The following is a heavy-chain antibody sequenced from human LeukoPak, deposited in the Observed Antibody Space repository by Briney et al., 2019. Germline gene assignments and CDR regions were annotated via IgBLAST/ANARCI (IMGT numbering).Heavy chain of an antibody. J-gene: IGHJ4*02. CDR3: ASSLSVDFWSGYPFDY. CDR2: IIPIFVTA. V-gene: IGHV1-69*13. Sequence: PGASVKVSCKASGGTFSSYAISWVRQAPGQGLEWMGGIIPIFVTANYAQKFQGRVTITADESTSTAYMELSSLRSEDTAVYYCASSLSVDFWSGYPFDYWGQGTLVTVSS. CDR1: GGTFSSYA. D-gene: IGHD3-3*01.